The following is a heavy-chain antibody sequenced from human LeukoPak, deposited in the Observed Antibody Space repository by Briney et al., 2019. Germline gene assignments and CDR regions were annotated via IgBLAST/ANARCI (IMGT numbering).Heavy chain of an antibody. Sequence: ASVKVSCKASGYTFTNNGISWVRQAPGQGLEWMGWISAYNGDTNYAQKFQGRVSMTTDTSTSTAYLEVRSLRSDDTAVYYCARELAFYFDTIGYFYLDYWGQGTLVTVSS. CDR2: ISAYNGDT. CDR1: GYTFTNNG. D-gene: IGHD3-22*01. CDR3: ARELAFYFDTIGYFYLDY. V-gene: IGHV1-18*01. J-gene: IGHJ4*02.